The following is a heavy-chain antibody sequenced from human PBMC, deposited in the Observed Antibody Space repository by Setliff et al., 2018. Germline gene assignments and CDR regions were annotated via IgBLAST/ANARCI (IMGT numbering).Heavy chain of an antibody. J-gene: IGHJ4*02. CDR2: IMAIFGPA. CDR3: ARRDQAGFFDY. V-gene: IGHV1-69*05. Sequence: SVKVSCKASGGTFSSYGIAWVRQAPGQGLEWMGGIMAIFGPANYAQMFQGRVTITTDESTSTAYMELSSLRSEDTALYYCARRDQAGFFDYWGQGTLVTVSS. CDR1: GGTFSSYG. D-gene: IGHD2-2*01.